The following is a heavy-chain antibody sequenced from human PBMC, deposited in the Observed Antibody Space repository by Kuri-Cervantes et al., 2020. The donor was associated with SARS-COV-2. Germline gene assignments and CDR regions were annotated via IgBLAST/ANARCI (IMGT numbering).Heavy chain of an antibody. CDR2: ISYDGSNK. CDR1: GFTFSSYA. CDR3: ARGSYEGYENYYYYYMDV. V-gene: IGHV3-30*03. Sequence: GESLKISCAASGFTFSSYAMHWVRQAPGKGLEWVALISYDGSNKFYADSVKGRFTISRDNSKNTLYLQMNSPRAEDTAVYYCARGSYEGYENYYYYYMDVWGKGTTVTVSS. J-gene: IGHJ6*03. D-gene: IGHD5-12*01.